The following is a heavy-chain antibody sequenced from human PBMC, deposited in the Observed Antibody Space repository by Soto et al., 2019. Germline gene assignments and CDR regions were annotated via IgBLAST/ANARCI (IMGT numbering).Heavy chain of an antibody. CDR1: GGTFSSYA. J-gene: IGHJ6*02. V-gene: IGHV1-69*19. D-gene: IGHD2-15*01. CDR2: IIPIFGTA. Sequence: QVQLVQSGAEVKKPGSSVKVSCKASGGTFSSYAISWVRQAPGQGLEWMGGIIPIFGTANYAQKFQGRVTITADESTSTAYMELSSLRSEDTAVYYCARGGYCSGGSCPPLDYYYYGMDVWGQGTTVTVSS. CDR3: ARGGYCSGGSCPPLDYYYYGMDV.